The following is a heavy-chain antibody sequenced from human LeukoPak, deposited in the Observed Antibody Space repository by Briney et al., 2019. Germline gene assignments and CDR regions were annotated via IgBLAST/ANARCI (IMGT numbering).Heavy chain of an antibody. CDR1: GYTFTSYG. J-gene: IGHJ6*02. V-gene: IGHV1-18*01. CDR2: ISAYNGNT. Sequence: ASVKVSCKASGYTFTSYGISWVRQAPGQGLEWMGWISAYNGNTNYAQKLQGRVTMTTDTSTSTAYMELSSLRSEDTAVYYCARDPHTAMVYYYGMDVWGQGTTVTVSS. CDR3: ARDPHTAMVYYYGMDV. D-gene: IGHD5-18*01.